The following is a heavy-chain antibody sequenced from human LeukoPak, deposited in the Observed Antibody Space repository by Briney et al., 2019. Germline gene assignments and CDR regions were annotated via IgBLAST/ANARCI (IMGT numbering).Heavy chain of an antibody. Sequence: ASVKVSCKASGYTFTNFGVSWVRQAPGQGLEWMGWISAYNGNTDFAQKFQGRVTLTIETSTATAYMDPRSLKSDDTAVYYCARDRYSGAYSFDYWGHGTLVTVSS. V-gene: IGHV1-18*01. D-gene: IGHD5-12*01. J-gene: IGHJ4*01. CDR3: ARDRYSGAYSFDY. CDR1: GYTFTNFG. CDR2: ISAYNGNT.